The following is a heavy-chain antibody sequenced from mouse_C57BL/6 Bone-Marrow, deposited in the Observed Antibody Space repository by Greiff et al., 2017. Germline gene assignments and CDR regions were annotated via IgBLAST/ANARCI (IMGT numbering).Heavy chain of an antibody. CDR2: IDPANGNT. V-gene: IGHV14-3*01. D-gene: IGHD1-1*01. CDR3: ARRYYYGSSPYYFDY. CDR1: GFNIKNTY. J-gene: IGHJ2*01. Sequence: VQLQQSVAELVRPGASVKLSCTASGFNIKNTYMHWVKQRPEQGLEWIGRIDPANGNTKYASKFQGKATITADTSSNTAYLQLSSLTSEDTAIYYCARRYYYGSSPYYFDYWGQGTTLTVSS.